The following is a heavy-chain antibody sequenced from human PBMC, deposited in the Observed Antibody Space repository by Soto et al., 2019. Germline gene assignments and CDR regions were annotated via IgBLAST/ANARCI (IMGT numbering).Heavy chain of an antibody. V-gene: IGHV5-51*01. Sequence: LGESLKISWKGSGYRFTRSWIGSERQIPRKGLELMGISYPGDSDTRYSPSFHGQVTISADKSISPAYLQCSSLKASDTAMYYCARTAAPGKYYYGMDVWGQRTTVTVSS. CDR3: ARTAAPGKYYYGMDV. J-gene: IGHJ6*02. D-gene: IGHD6-13*01. CDR2: SYPGDSDT. CDR1: GYRFTRSW.